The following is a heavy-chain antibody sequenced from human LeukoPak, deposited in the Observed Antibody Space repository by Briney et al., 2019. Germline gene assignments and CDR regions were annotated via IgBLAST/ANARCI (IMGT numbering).Heavy chain of an antibody. Sequence: PSETLSLTCTVSGGSISSYYWSWIRQPPGKGLEWIGYIYYSGSTNYNPSLKSRVTISVDTSKNQFSLKLSSVTAADTAVYYCASGYSNGWYAIFDYWGQGTLVTVSS. D-gene: IGHD6-19*01. CDR3: ASGYSNGWYAIFDY. CDR2: IYYSGST. V-gene: IGHV4-59*01. J-gene: IGHJ4*02. CDR1: GGSISSYY.